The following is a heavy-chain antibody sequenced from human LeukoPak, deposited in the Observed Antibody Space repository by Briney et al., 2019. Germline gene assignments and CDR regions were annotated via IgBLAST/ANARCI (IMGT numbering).Heavy chain of an antibody. CDR3: AREDADYTFSFDF. CDR2: INPRGGST. J-gene: IGHJ4*02. D-gene: IGHD4-17*01. V-gene: IGHV1-46*01. Sequence: ASVKVSCKASGYTFTRNYMHWVRQAPGQGLEWMGIINPRGGSTTYAQKFQGRLTMTRDTSTSTVYMVLSSLRSEDTAVYYCAREDADYTFSFDFWGQGTLVTVSS. CDR1: GYTFTRNY.